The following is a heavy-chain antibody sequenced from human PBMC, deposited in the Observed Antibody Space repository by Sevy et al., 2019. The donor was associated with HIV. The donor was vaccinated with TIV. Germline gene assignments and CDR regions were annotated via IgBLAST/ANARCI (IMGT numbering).Heavy chain of an antibody. V-gene: IGHV1-46*01. Sequence: ASVKVSCKASGYTFTTYYIHWVRQAPGQGLEWMGIINPIVGSTSYAQKFQGRVTMTRDTSTSTVYMEVSSLRSEDTAVYYCARVVPRHDAFDVWGQGTMVTVSS. CDR2: INPIVGST. CDR1: GYTFTTYY. J-gene: IGHJ3*01. CDR3: ARVVPRHDAFDV. D-gene: IGHD2-8*01.